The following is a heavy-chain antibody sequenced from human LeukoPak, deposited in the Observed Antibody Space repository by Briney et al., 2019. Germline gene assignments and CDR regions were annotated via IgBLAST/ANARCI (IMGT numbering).Heavy chain of an antibody. CDR2: IFGGGAGS. CDR1: GFIFSDYG. Sequence: GGSLRLSCAASGFIFSDYGMGWVRQAPGKGLEWVSAIFGGGAGSYSAASVKGRFTISRDNSKNTLYLQMTSLRADDTAVYYCAKFEGHPWGTYHHDYWGQGTLVTVSS. V-gene: IGHV3-23*01. D-gene: IGHD3-16*01. CDR3: AKFEGHPWGTYHHDY. J-gene: IGHJ4*02.